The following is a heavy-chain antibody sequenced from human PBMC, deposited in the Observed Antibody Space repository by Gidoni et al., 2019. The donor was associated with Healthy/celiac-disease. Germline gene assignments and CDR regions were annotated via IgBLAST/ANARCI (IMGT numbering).Heavy chain of an antibody. CDR3: AKIQGVLRRFGELSFLAFDI. CDR1: GFTFSSYA. J-gene: IGHJ3*02. Sequence: EVQLLESGGGLVQPGGSLRLSCAASGFTFSSYAMRWVRQAPGKGLEWVSAISGSGGSTYYADSVKGRFTISRDNSKNTLYLQMNSLRAEDTAVYYCAKIQGVLRRFGELSFLAFDIWGQGTMVTVSS. D-gene: IGHD3-10*01. CDR2: ISGSGGST. V-gene: IGHV3-23*01.